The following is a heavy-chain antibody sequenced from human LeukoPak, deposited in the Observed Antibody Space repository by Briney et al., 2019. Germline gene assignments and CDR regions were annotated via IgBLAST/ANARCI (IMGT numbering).Heavy chain of an antibody. CDR1: GYTFTDYY. D-gene: IGHD3-22*01. V-gene: IGHV1-69*05. Sequence: SVKVSCKVSGYTFTDYYMHWVQQAPGQGLEWMGRIIPIFGTANYAQKFQGRVTITTDESTSTAYMELSSLRSEDTAVYYCARGPGLVVVGTEYFQHWGQGTLVTVSS. CDR2: IIPIFGTA. J-gene: IGHJ1*01. CDR3: ARGPGLVVVGTEYFQH.